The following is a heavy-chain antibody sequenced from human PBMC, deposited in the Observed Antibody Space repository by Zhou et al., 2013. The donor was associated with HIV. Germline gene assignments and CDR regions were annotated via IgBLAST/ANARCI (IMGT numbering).Heavy chain of an antibody. CDR3: ARNEWQQPFDY. J-gene: IGHJ4*02. V-gene: IGHV1-18*01. CDR1: GYNFTSYG. Sequence: QVQLVQSGAEVKKPGASVKVSCRASGYNFTSYGISWVRQAPGQGLEWMGWISGYNGNTNYAQNLQGRVTMTRDTSTSTAYMELRSLRSNDTAVYYCARNEWQQPFDYWGQGTLVTVSS. D-gene: IGHD6-13*01. CDR2: ISGYNGNT.